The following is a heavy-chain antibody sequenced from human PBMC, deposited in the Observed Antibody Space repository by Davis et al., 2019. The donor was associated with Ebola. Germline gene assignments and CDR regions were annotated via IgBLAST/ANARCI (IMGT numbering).Heavy chain of an antibody. CDR2: ISYDGSNK. D-gene: IGHD3-22*01. J-gene: IGHJ4*02. CDR1: GFTFSSYA. Sequence: GGSLRLSCAASGFTFSSYAMHWVRQAPGKGLEWVAVISYDGSNKYYADSVKGRFTISRDNSKNTLYLQLNSLRAEDTAVYYCAKDSSAQDSSGYYPFDYWGQGTLVTVSS. V-gene: IGHV3-30-3*01. CDR3: AKDSSAQDSSGYYPFDY.